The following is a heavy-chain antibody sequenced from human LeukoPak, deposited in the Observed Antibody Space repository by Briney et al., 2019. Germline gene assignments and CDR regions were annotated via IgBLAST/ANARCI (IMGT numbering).Heavy chain of an antibody. CDR1: GFTFSSYW. V-gene: IGHV3-7*03. Sequence: GGSLRLSCAASGFTFSSYWMGWVRQAPGKGLEWVANIKQDGSEKYYVDSVKGRFTISRDNAKNSLYLQMNSLRAEDTAFYYCAKAVIDYDSSGYPYLYFDYWGQGTLVTVSS. J-gene: IGHJ4*02. CDR3: AKAVIDYDSSGYPYLYFDY. D-gene: IGHD3-22*01. CDR2: IKQDGSEK.